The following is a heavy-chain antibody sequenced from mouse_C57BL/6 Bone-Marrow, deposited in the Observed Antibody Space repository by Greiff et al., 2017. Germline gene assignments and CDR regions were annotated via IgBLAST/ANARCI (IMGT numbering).Heavy chain of an antibody. Sequence: VQLQQPGAELARPGASVKLSCKASGYTFTSYGISWVKQRTGQGLEWIGEIYPRSGNTYYNEKFKGKATLTADKSSSTAYMELRSLTSEDSAVYFCARSHYYGSSHDYWGQGTTLTVSS. D-gene: IGHD1-1*01. J-gene: IGHJ2*01. CDR1: GYTFTSYG. CDR2: IYPRSGNT. CDR3: ARSHYYGSSHDY. V-gene: IGHV1-81*01.